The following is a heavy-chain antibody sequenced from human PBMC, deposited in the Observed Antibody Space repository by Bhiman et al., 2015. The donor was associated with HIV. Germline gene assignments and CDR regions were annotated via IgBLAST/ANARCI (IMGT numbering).Heavy chain of an antibody. V-gene: IGHV3-7*01. D-gene: IGHD6-13*01. CDR1: GFTFSSYW. J-gene: IGHJ6*02. Sequence: EVQLVESGGGLVQPGGSLRLSCAASGFTFSSYWMSWVRQAPGKGLEWVANIKQDGSENYYVDSVKGRFTISRDNAKNSLYLQMNSLRAEDTSVYYCARDGYQGYYYYYYGMDVWGQGP. CDR2: IKQDGSEN. CDR3: ARDGYQGYYYYYYGMDV.